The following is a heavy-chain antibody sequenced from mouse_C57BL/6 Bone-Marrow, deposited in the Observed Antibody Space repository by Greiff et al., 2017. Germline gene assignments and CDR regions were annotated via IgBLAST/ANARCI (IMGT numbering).Heavy chain of an antibody. Sequence: EVKLLESGGGLVKPGGSLTLSCAASGFTFSDYGMHWVRQAPEKGLEWVAYISSGSSTIYYADTVKGRFTISRDNAKNTVFLQMTSLRSEDTAMYYCARFSWDYFEFWGRGTALTVTA. CDR3: ARFSWDYFEF. D-gene: IGHD3-1*01. CDR1: GFTFSDYG. V-gene: IGHV5-17*01. CDR2: ISSGSSTI. J-gene: IGHJ2*01.